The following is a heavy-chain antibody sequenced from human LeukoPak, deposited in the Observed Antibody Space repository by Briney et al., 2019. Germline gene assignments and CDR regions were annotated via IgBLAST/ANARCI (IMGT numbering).Heavy chain of an antibody. CDR3: ARDSGPPHYDILTGYYRGDAFDI. V-gene: IGHV3-21*01. J-gene: IGHJ3*02. D-gene: IGHD3-9*01. CDR2: INI. CDR1: GFTFSSYS. Sequence: PGGSLRLSCAASGFTFSSYSMNWVRQAPGKGLEWVSSINIYYADSVKGRFTISRDNAKNSLYLQMNSLRAEDTAVYYCARDSGPPHYDILTGYYRGDAFDIWGQGTMVTVSS.